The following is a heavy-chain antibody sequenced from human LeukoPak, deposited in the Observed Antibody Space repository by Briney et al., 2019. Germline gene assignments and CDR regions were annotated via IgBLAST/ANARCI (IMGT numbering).Heavy chain of an antibody. CDR1: GGSVSSGSYY. D-gene: IGHD5-18*01. Sequence: SETLSLTCTVSGGSVSSGSYYWSWIRQPPGKGLEWIGYIYHSGSTYYNPSLKSRVTISVDRSKNQFSLKLSSVTAADTAVYYCASGNGYSYGSDYWGQGTLVTVSS. J-gene: IGHJ4*02. CDR3: ASGNGYSYGSDY. CDR2: IYHSGST. V-gene: IGHV4-30-2*01.